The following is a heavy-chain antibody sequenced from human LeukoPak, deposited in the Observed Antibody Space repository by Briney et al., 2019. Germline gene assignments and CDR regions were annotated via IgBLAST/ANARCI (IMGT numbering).Heavy chain of an antibody. CDR3: ARGGTMGNANWFDP. D-gene: IGHD3-16*01. V-gene: IGHV4-4*07. CDR2: IYTSGST. CDR1: GGSTSSYY. J-gene: IGHJ5*02. Sequence: PSETLSLTCTVSGGSTSSYYWSWIRQPAGKGLEWIGRIYTSGSTNYNPSLKSRVTMSVDTSKNQFSLKLSSVTAADTAMYYCARGGTMGNANWFDPWGQGTLVTVSS.